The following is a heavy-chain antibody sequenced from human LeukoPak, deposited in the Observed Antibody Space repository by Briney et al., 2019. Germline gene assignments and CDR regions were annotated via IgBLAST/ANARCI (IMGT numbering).Heavy chain of an antibody. CDR2: ISWNSGSI. J-gene: IGHJ4*02. Sequence: GGSLRLSCAASGFTFDDYAMHWVRQAPGKGLEWVSGISWNSGSIGYADSVKGRFTISRDNAKNSLYLQVNSLRAEDTALYYCAKGDCSSTSCSEGYWGQGTLVTVSS. CDR3: AKGDCSSTSCSEGY. D-gene: IGHD2-2*01. CDR1: GFTFDDYA. V-gene: IGHV3-9*01.